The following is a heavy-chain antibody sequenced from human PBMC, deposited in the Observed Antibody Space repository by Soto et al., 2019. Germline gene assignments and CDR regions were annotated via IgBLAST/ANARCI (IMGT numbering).Heavy chain of an antibody. D-gene: IGHD1-7*01. CDR1: GGSISSGGYY. J-gene: IGHJ3*02. V-gene: IGHV4-31*03. CDR2: IYYSGST. CDR3: ARTLELRTNDAFEI. Sequence: SETLSLTCTVSGGSISSGGYYWSWIRQHPGKGLERIGYIYYSGSTYYNPSLKSRVTISVDTSKNQFSLKLSSVTAADTAVYYCARTLELRTNDAFEIWGQGTMVTVS.